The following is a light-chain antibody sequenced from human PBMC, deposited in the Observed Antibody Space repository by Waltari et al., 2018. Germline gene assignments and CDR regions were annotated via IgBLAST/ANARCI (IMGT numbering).Light chain of an antibody. CDR2: YDS. V-gene: IGLV3-1*01. CDR1: KLGDKS. Sequence: SYDLTQPPSVSVSPGPTAIIPCSGHKLGDKSVCWYQQKPGQSPVLIIYYDSKRPSGIPERFSGSNSGNTATLTISGTQAMDEADYYCQAWDRDTYVFGAGTKVTVL. CDR3: QAWDRDTYV. J-gene: IGLJ1*01.